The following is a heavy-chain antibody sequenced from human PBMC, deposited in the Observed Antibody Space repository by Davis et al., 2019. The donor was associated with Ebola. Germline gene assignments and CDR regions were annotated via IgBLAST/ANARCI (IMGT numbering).Heavy chain of an antibody. CDR1: GYTFTNHV. J-gene: IGHJ6*02. Sequence: ASVKVSCKASGYTFTNHVMHWVRQAPGQRLEWMGWINAGNGNTKYSQKFQGRVTITRDTSASTAYMELSSLRSEDTAVYYCARILTEIYCSGGSCYSEDYYYYGMDVWGQGTTVTVSS. V-gene: IGHV1-3*01. CDR2: INAGNGNT. D-gene: IGHD2-15*01. CDR3: ARILTEIYCSGGSCYSEDYYYYGMDV.